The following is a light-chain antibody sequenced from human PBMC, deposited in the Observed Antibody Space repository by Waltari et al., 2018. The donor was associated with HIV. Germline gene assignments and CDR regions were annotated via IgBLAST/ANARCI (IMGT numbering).Light chain of an antibody. CDR3: QYLDSYPL. CDR1: RGISRY. Sequence: DIQLTQSPSFLSASVGDRVTITCRASRGISRYFAWHQHQPGEAPRLLIYAASTLQSGVPSRFSGSASGTEFTLTISSLQPEDFAIYYCQYLDSYPLFGGGTKVEVK. V-gene: IGKV1-9*01. CDR2: AAS. J-gene: IGKJ4*01.